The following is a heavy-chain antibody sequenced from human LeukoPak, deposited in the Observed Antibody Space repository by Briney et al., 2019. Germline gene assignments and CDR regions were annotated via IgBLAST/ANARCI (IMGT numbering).Heavy chain of an antibody. Sequence: SETLSLTCTDSGGSISSYYWSWIRQPAGKGLEWIGRIYTSGSTNYNPSLKSRVTLSVDTSKNQFSLKLSSVTAADTAVYYCARDRTLYGGKEYYYYGMDVWGQGTTVTVSS. D-gene: IGHD4/OR15-4a*01. CDR3: ARDRTLYGGKEYYYYGMDV. CDR1: GGSISSYY. V-gene: IGHV4-4*07. CDR2: IYTSGST. J-gene: IGHJ6*02.